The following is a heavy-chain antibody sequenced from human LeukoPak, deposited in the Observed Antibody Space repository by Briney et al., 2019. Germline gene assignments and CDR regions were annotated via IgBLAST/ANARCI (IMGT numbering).Heavy chain of an antibody. CDR2: ISSSSYI. J-gene: IGHJ4*02. CDR3: ASWRRGYSYGYDY. V-gene: IGHV3-21*01. Sequence: KPGGSLRLSCAASGFTFSSYSMNWVRQAPGKGLEWVSSISSSSYIYYADSVKGRFTISRDNAKNSLYLQMNSLRAEDTAVYYCASWRRGYSYGYDYWGQGTLVTVSS. CDR1: GFTFSSYS. D-gene: IGHD5-18*01.